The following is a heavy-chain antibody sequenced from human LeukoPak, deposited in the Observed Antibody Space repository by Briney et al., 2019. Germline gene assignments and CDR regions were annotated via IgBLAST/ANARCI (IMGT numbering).Heavy chain of an antibody. CDR1: GGSISSGGYS. J-gene: IGHJ4*02. V-gene: IGHV4-30-4*07. CDR2: IYDSGIT. CDR3: ARVRAMIARYFDY. Sequence: SQTLSLTCAVSGGSISSGGYSWSWLRQPPGKGLEWIGYIYDSGITYYNPSLKSRVTISVDTSKNQFSLKLISVTAADTAVYYCARVRAMIARYFDYWGQGTLVTVSS. D-gene: IGHD3-22*01.